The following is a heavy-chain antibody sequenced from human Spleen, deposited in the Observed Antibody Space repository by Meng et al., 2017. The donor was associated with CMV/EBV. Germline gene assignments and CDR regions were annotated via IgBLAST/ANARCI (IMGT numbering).Heavy chain of an antibody. CDR2: VFHSGST. D-gene: IGHD6-13*01. Sequence: TRSLTCALYGGAMSTNHWWSWVRQPPGKGLEWIGEVFHSGSTNYNPSLESRVTISMDRSNNQFSLSLTSVTAADTAVYYCASARWDCWGQGTLVTVSS. CDR1: GGAMSTNHW. CDR3: ASARWDC. J-gene: IGHJ4*01. V-gene: IGHV4-4*02.